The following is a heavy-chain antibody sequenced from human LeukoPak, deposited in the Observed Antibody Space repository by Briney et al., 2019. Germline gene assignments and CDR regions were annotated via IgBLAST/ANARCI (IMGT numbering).Heavy chain of an antibody. Sequence: KPGGSLRLSCAASGFTFSDYYMSWIRQAPGKGLEWLSSISRGGSTTYYADSVKGRFTISRDNAKNSLSLQMNSLRVEDTAVYYCARDQEGGTLDYWGQGTLVTVSS. V-gene: IGHV3-11*01. D-gene: IGHD2-15*01. CDR2: ISRGGSTT. CDR3: ARDQEGGTLDY. J-gene: IGHJ4*02. CDR1: GFTFSDYY.